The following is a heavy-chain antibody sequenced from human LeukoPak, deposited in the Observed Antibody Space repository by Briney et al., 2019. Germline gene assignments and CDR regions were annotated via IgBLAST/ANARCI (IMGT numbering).Heavy chain of an antibody. D-gene: IGHD3-10*01. J-gene: IGHJ4*02. Sequence: SETLSLTCTVSGGSISSSSYYWGWIRQPPGKGLEWIGSIYYSGSTYYNPSLKSRVTISVDRSKNQFSLKVSSVTAADTAVYYCARADFEREIRFDYWGQGTLVTVSS. V-gene: IGHV4-39*07. CDR1: GGSISSSSYY. CDR2: IYYSGST. CDR3: ARADFEREIRFDY.